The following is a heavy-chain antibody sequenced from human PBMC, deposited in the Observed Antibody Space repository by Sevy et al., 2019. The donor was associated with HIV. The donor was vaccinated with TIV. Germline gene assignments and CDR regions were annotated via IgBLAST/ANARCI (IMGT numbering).Heavy chain of an antibody. Sequence: ASVNVSCKASGYTFTSYDINWVRQATGQGLEWMGWMNPNSGNTGYAQKFQGRVTMTRNTSISTAYMELSSLRSEDTAVYYCARGGGYSSSWYPGRDYYYYGMDVWGQGTTVTVSS. D-gene: IGHD6-13*01. J-gene: IGHJ6*02. CDR3: ARGGGYSSSWYPGRDYYYYGMDV. V-gene: IGHV1-8*01. CDR1: GYTFTSYD. CDR2: MNPNSGNT.